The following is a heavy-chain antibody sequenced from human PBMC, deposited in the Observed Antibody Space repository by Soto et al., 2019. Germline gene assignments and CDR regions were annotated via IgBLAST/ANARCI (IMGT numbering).Heavy chain of an antibody. J-gene: IGHJ4*02. D-gene: IGHD2-2*01. V-gene: IGHV3-30*18. CDR1: GFTFKFYG. CDR3: AKDGGGDCPDTSCYFGADY. CDR2: ISHDGNTH. Sequence: VQMVESGGGVVQPGKSLRLSCETSGFTFKFYGMHWVRQAPGKGLECVAVISHDGNTHYYAVSVKCRFTISSDNSKNTLYLLMNSLRLDDSSTYYCAKDGGGDCPDTSCYFGADYSGQRGLATVPS.